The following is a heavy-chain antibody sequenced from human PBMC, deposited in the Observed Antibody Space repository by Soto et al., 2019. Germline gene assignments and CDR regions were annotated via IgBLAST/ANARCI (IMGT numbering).Heavy chain of an antibody. CDR1: GYTFTSYG. Sequence: ASVKVSCKASGYTFTSYGISWVRQAPGQGLEWMGRISAYNGNTNYAQKLQGRVTMTTDTSTSTAYMEMRSLRSDDTAVYYCARYLSPFQYDFWSGYPNDAFDIWGQGTMVTVSS. D-gene: IGHD3-3*01. CDR3: ARYLSPFQYDFWSGYPNDAFDI. J-gene: IGHJ3*02. V-gene: IGHV1-18*01. CDR2: ISAYNGNT.